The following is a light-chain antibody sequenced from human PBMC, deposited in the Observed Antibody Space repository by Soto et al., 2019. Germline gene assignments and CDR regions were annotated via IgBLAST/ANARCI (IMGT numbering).Light chain of an antibody. CDR2: DAS. J-gene: IGKJ2*01. Sequence: GDRVTITCRASQTISSWLAWYQQRPGKAPNLLIYDASSLASGVPSRFSGGGSGTEFTLTISNLQPDDFGTYYCHQYKSYTPYTIGQGTKVDIK. V-gene: IGKV1-5*01. CDR3: HQYKSYTPYT. CDR1: QTISSW.